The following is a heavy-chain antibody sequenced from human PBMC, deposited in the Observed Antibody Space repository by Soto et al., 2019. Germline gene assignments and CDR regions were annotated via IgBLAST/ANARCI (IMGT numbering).Heavy chain of an antibody. Sequence: EVQLLESVGGLLQPGRSLRLSCAASGFTFSNYAMNWVRQAPGKGLEWVSTINSTTGATYYADSVKGRFTIARDNSKTTVYLEMNTMRAGDTAVYYCAKVPGLQWMPLSFDYCGPGTLVTVS. D-gene: IGHD6-19*01. CDR1: GFTFSNYA. V-gene: IGHV3-23*01. CDR2: INSTTGAT. J-gene: IGHJ4*02. CDR3: AKVPGLQWMPLSFDY.